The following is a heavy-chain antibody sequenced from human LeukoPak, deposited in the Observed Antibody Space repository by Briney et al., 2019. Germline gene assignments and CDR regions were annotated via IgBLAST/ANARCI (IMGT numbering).Heavy chain of an antibody. CDR1: GGSISSSSYY. J-gene: IGHJ6*02. Sequence: KASETLSLTCTVSGGSISSSSYYWGWIRQPPGKGLEWIGSIYYSGSTYYNPSLKSRVTISVDTSKNQFSLKLSCVTAADTAVYYCASLNPPYYYYGMDVWGQGTTVTVSS. V-gene: IGHV4-39*01. CDR2: IYYSGST. CDR3: ASLNPPYYYYGMDV.